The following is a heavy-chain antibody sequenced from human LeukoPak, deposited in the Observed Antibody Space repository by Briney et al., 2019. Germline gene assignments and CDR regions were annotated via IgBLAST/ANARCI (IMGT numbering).Heavy chain of an antibody. Sequence: PGGSLRLSRSASGFTFSRYGMHWVRQAPGKGLEYVSAIVSNGDSTYYADSVKGRFTIFRDNAKNTLYLQMSSLRPDDTAVYYCVNPGWYYDSSGYSYYYGMDVWGQGTTVTVSS. CDR3: VNPGWYYDSSGYSYYYGMDV. J-gene: IGHJ6*02. V-gene: IGHV3-64D*09. CDR1: GFTFSRYG. CDR2: IVSNGDST. D-gene: IGHD3-22*01.